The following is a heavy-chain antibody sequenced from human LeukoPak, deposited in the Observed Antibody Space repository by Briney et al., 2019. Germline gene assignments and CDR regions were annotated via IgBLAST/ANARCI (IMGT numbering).Heavy chain of an antibody. V-gene: IGHV4-31*03. Sequence: PSETLSLTCTVSGGSISSGSYYWTWIRQYPGKGLEWIGYTHYSGSGYNNPSLKSRVIISVDKSKNQFSLKLSSVTAADTAMYYCAIDRRASGSYYADWGQGTLVTVSS. CDR3: AIDRRASGSYYAD. CDR2: THYSGSG. D-gene: IGHD1-26*01. CDR1: GGSISSGSYY. J-gene: IGHJ4*02.